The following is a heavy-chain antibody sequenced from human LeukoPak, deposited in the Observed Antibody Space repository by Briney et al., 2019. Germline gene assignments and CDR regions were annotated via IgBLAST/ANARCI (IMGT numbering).Heavy chain of an antibody. CDR3: ARVDPIAAHFDL. V-gene: IGHV4-38-2*01. CDR1: GYSISSGYY. D-gene: IGHD6-13*01. J-gene: IGHJ2*01. Sequence: SETLSLTCAVSGYSISSGYYWGWIRQPPGKGLEWIGSIYHSGSTYYNPSLKSRVTISVDTSKNQFSLKLSSVTAADTAVYYCARVDPIAAHFDLWGRGTLVTVSS. CDR2: IYHSGST.